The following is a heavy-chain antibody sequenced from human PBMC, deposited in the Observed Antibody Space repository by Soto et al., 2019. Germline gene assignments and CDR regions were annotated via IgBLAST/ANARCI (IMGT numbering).Heavy chain of an antibody. CDR2: IIPIFGTA. CDR1: GGTFSSYA. Sequence: GASVKVSCKASGGTFSSYAISWVRQAPGQGLEWMGGIIPIFGTANYAQKFQGRVTITADKSTSTAYMELSSLRSEDTAVYYCASGPRDKPFGYWGQGTLVTVSS. J-gene: IGHJ4*02. V-gene: IGHV1-69*06. CDR3: ASGPRDKPFGY.